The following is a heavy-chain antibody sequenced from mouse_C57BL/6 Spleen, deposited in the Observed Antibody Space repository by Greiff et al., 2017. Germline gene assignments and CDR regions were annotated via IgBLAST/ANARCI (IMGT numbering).Heavy chain of an antibody. D-gene: IGHD1-1*01. J-gene: IGHJ4*01. CDR1: GYTFTSYW. CDR3: ARACITTVVAVYAMDY. Sequence: QVQLQQPGAELVKPGASVKLSCKASGYTFTSYWMHWVRQRPGQGLEWIGMIHPNSGSTNYNEKFKSKATLTVDKSSSTAYMQLSSLTSEDSAVYYCARACITTVVAVYAMDYWGQGTSVTVSS. CDR2: IHPNSGST. V-gene: IGHV1-64*01.